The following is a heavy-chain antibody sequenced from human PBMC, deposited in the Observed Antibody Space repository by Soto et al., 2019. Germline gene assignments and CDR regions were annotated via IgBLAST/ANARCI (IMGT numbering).Heavy chain of an antibody. J-gene: IGHJ6*02. V-gene: IGHV1-18*01. CDR2: ISAYNGNT. Sequence: ASVKVSCQASGYTFTSYVISWVRQAPGQGLEWMGWISAYNGNTNYAQKLQGRVTMTTDTSTSTAYMELRSLRSDDTAVYYCARDTAVADSFNYYYGMDVWGQGTTVTVSS. D-gene: IGHD6-19*01. CDR1: GYTFTSYV. CDR3: ARDTAVADSFNYYYGMDV.